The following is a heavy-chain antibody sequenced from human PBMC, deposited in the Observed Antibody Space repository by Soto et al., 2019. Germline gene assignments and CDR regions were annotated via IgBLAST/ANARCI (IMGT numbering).Heavy chain of an antibody. CDR3: AREGRVGTADDY. CDR1: GFTFSSYG. Sequence: QVQLVESGGGVVQPGRSLRLSCAASGFTFSSYGMHWVRQAPGKGLEWVAVIWYDGSNKYYADSVKGRFTISRDNSKNTLYLQMNSLKAEDTAVYYCAREGRVGTADDYWGQGTLVTVSS. D-gene: IGHD1-1*01. CDR2: IWYDGSNK. J-gene: IGHJ4*02. V-gene: IGHV3-33*01.